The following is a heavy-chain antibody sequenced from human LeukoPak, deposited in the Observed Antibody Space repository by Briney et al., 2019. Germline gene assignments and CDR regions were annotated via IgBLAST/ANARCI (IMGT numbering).Heavy chain of an antibody. CDR3: ARARGQQLPNGFDY. Sequence: PSETLSLTCTVSGGSVSSGSYYWSWIRQPPGKGLEWIGYIYYSGSTYYNPSLKSRVTISVDTSKNQFSLKLSSVTAADTAVYYCARARGQQLPNGFDYWGQGTLVTVSS. CDR1: GGSVSSGSYY. D-gene: IGHD6-13*01. CDR2: IYYSGST. J-gene: IGHJ4*02. V-gene: IGHV4-61*01.